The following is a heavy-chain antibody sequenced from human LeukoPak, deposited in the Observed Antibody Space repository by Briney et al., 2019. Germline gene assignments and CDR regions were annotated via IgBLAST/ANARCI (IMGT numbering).Heavy chain of an antibody. D-gene: IGHD5-18*01. CDR3: ARSVDTAMEFA. J-gene: IGHJ5*02. Sequence: ASVKVSCKASGGTFSSYAISWVRQAPGQGLEWMGRIIPILGIANYAQKFQGRVTITADKSTSTAYMELSSLRSEDTAVYYCARSVDTAMEFAWGQGTLVTVSS. CDR1: GGTFSSYA. CDR2: IIPILGIA. V-gene: IGHV1-69*04.